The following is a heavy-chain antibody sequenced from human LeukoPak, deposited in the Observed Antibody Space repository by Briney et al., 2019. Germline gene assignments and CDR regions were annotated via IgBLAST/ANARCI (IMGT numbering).Heavy chain of an antibody. J-gene: IGHJ3*02. D-gene: IGHD1-26*01. Sequence: GGSLRLSCAASGFTFSSYSMNWVRQAPGKGLEWVSSISSSSSYIYYADSVKGRFTISRDNAKNSLYLQMNSLRAEDTAVCYCASTEWEPKGAFDIWGQGTMVTVSS. CDR2: ISSSSSYI. V-gene: IGHV3-21*01. CDR1: GFTFSSYS. CDR3: ASTEWEPKGAFDI.